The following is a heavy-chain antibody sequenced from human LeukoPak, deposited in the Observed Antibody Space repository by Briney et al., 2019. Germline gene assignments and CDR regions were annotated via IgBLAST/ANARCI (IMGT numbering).Heavy chain of an antibody. D-gene: IGHD1-26*01. V-gene: IGHV3-9*01. Sequence: GWSLRLSCAASGFTFDDYAMHWVRQAPGKGLEWVSGISWNSGSIGYADSVKGRFTISRDNAKNSLYLQMNSLRAEDTALYYCAKDSGSYYVSFDYWGQGTLVTVSS. J-gene: IGHJ4*02. CDR3: AKDSGSYYVSFDY. CDR1: GFTFDDYA. CDR2: ISWNSGSI.